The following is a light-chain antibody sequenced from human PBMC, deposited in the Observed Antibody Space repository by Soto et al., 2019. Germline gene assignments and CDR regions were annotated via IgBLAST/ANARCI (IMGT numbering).Light chain of an antibody. V-gene: IGKV1-12*01. CDR1: QGIGRW. Sequence: DIQMTQSPSSVSASIGERVTITCRASQGIGRWLAWYQQKPGKAPKLLIYAASSLQSGVPSRFSGSGSGTDFALTISNLQPEDFATYYCQQVYSFPPLTFGGGTKVEIK. CDR3: QQVYSFPPLT. CDR2: AAS. J-gene: IGKJ4*01.